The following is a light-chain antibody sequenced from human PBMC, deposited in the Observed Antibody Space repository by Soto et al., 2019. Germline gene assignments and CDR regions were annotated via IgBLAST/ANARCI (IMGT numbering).Light chain of an antibody. CDR2: GAS. CDR1: QSVRSN. CDR3: QHYNNWPLT. Sequence: EIVMTQSPATLSASPGERATLSCRASQSVRSNLAWYQQKPGQAPRLLIYGASTRATGIPARFSGSGSGTEFTLTISSLQSEDFAVYYCQHYNNWPLTFGQGTKVEIK. V-gene: IGKV3-15*01. J-gene: IGKJ1*01.